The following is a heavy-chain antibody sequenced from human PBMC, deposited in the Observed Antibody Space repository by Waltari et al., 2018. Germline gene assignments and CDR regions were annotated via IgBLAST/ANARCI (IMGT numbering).Heavy chain of an antibody. CDR2: MARNDDK. V-gene: IGHV2-5*01. CDR1: GVSLSTSGGV. Sequence: LKESGPTVVKPTQTLRLTCTFSGVSLSTSGGVVGGIRQPPGKALEWLALMARNDDKRYSPSLKSQLTITKDTSNNQVVRPLPNMDPVAPATYYCAPLLSYGDYFDYWGQGPMLPVSS. CDR3: APLLSYGDYFDY. D-gene: IGHD4-17*01. J-gene: IGHJ4*02.